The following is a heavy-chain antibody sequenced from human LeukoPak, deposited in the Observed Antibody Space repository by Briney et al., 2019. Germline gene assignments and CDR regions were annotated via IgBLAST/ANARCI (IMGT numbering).Heavy chain of an antibody. V-gene: IGHV3-7*01. CDR2: IKQVGGVK. J-gene: IGHJ3*02. D-gene: IGHD3-10*01. CDR3: ARAAAQTSYYYGSGSYEDAFDI. Sequence: GGSLRLSCVASGFTFSNYWMSWVRQAPGKGLEWVANIKQVGGVKYYVDSVKGRFTISRDNAKNSLYLQMNSLRAEDTAVYYCARAAAQTSYYYGSGSYEDAFDIWGQGTMVTVSS. CDR1: GFTFSNYW.